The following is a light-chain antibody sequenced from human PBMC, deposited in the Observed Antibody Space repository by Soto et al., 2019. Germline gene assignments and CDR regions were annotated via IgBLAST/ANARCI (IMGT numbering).Light chain of an antibody. Sequence: QSVLTQPPSASGSPGQSVTISCTGTSSDVGGYNYVSWYQQHPGKAPKLMIYEVDKRPSGVPDRFSGSKSGNTASLTVSGLQAEDEADYYCSSYGGSNNYVFGTGTKATVL. CDR1: SSDVGGYNY. J-gene: IGLJ1*01. CDR2: EVD. V-gene: IGLV2-8*01. CDR3: SSYGGSNNYV.